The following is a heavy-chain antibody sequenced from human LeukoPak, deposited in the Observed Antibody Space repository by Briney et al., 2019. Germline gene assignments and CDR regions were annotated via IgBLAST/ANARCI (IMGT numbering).Heavy chain of an antibody. D-gene: IGHD2-21*01. Sequence: GSLRLSCAASGFTFSSYSMNWFRQAPGKGLEWVSSISSSSSYIYYADSVKGRFTISRDNAKNSLYLQMNSLRAEDTAVYYCARGAYCGGDCPLPISLYWGQGTLVTVSS. V-gene: IGHV3-21*01. CDR2: ISSSSSYI. CDR3: ARGAYCGGDCPLPISLY. CDR1: GFTFSSYS. J-gene: IGHJ4*02.